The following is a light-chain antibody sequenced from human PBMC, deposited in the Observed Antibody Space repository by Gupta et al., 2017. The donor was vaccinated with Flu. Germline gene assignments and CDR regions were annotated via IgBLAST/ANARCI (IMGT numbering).Light chain of an antibody. Sequence: RVTISCCGSRSNIGSSTVSGYQQLAAAAPKLVMYCKNKRPSGVADRFCGSKSDTTASMAISGVQAEDAGDYYCAAWDDSVNGWVLGGGTKLTVL. J-gene: IGLJ3*02. CDR3: AAWDDSVNGWV. V-gene: IGLV1-44*01. CDR2: CKN. CDR1: RSNIGSST.